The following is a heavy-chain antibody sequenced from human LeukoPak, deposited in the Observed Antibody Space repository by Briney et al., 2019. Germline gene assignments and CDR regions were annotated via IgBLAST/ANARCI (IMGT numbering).Heavy chain of an antibody. D-gene: IGHD3-10*01. V-gene: IGHV3-23*01. J-gene: IGHJ4*02. CDR2: LSDSGYGT. Sequence: GGSLRLSCAASGFTFRSYAMNWVRQAPGKGLEWVSGLSDSGYGTYYADSVKGRFTISRDNSKNTLYLQMNSLRAEDTAVYYCAKGTRGLKPYYFDHWGQGIMVTVSS. CDR3: AKGTRGLKPYYFDH. CDR1: GFTFRSYA.